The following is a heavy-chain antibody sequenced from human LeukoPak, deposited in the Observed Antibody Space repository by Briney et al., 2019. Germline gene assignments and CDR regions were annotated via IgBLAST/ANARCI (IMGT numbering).Heavy chain of an antibody. CDR3: ARPNKGSSWYLDPPSQYYYGMDV. V-gene: IGHV1-2*02. J-gene: IGHJ6*02. Sequence: ASVKVSCRASGYTFTGYYMHWVRQAPGQGLEWMGWINPNSGGTNYAQKLQGRVTMTTDTSTSTAYMELRSLRSDDTAVYYCARPNKGSSWYLDPPSQYYYGMDVWGQGTTVTVSS. D-gene: IGHD6-13*01. CDR2: INPNSGGT. CDR1: GYTFTGYY.